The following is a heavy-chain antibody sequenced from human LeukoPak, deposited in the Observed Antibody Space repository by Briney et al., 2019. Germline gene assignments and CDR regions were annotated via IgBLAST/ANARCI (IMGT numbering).Heavy chain of an antibody. Sequence: ASVKVSCKLSGNTLRELPIQWVRQAGGKGLEWMAGFDPENAEIVYAHKFQGRVTMTEDTSTNTAYMELTSLTSDDTALYYCATRGSDFWSGFDYWGQGTQVTVSS. V-gene: IGHV1-24*01. CDR2: FDPENAEI. D-gene: IGHD3-3*01. CDR1: GNTLRELP. J-gene: IGHJ4*02. CDR3: ATRGSDFWSGFDY.